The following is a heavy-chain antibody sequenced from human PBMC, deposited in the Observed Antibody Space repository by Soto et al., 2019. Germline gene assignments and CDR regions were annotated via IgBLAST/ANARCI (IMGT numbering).Heavy chain of an antibody. V-gene: IGHV1-69*01. J-gene: IGHJ6*02. CDR2: IIPMSGIG. Sequence: QVQLVQSGAEVKKPGSSVKVSCKASGGTFSSSAISWVRQAPRQGLEWMGGIIPMSGIGKYAQKFQGRVTITADDSTSTVYMELNRLRSEDTAVYYCVRDGSIAAAGSNYYYGMDVWGQGTTVTVSS. D-gene: IGHD6-13*01. CDR1: GGTFSSSA. CDR3: VRDGSIAAAGSNYYYGMDV.